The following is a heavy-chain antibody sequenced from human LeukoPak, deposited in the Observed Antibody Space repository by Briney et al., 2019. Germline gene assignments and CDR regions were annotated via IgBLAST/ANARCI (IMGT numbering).Heavy chain of an antibody. V-gene: IGHV1-46*01. D-gene: IGHD6-19*01. CDR2: INPSGGST. CDR1: GYTFTSYY. Sequence: ASVKVSCKASGYTFTSYYMHWARQAPGQGLERMGIINPSGGSTSYAQKFQGRVTMTRDTSTSTVYMELSSLRSEDTAVYYCARGSSGWYSGDQNAFDIWGQGTMVTVSS. J-gene: IGHJ3*02. CDR3: ARGSSGWYSGDQNAFDI.